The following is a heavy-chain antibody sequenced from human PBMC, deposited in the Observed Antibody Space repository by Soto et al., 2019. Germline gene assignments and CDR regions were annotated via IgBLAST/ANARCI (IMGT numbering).Heavy chain of an antibody. D-gene: IGHD5-18*01. Sequence: EVQLLESGGGLVQPGGSLRLSCVASGYTFTNYGLSWVRQAPGKGLEWVSGINGGGGSTYYADSVKGRFTISRDNSKNTLYLQVNSLRAEDTAVYYCAKRGDAACFDYWGQGTLVTVSS. J-gene: IGHJ4*02. V-gene: IGHV3-23*01. CDR2: INGGGGST. CDR3: AKRGDAACFDY. CDR1: GYTFTNYG.